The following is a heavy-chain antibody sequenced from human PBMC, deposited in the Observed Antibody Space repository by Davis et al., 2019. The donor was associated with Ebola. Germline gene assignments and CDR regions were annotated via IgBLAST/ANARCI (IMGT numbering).Heavy chain of an antibody. D-gene: IGHD3-22*01. CDR3: AREGWKYYYDSSGYHTYYGMDV. J-gene: IGHJ6*04. CDR1: GFTFNNYG. CDR2: IYSGGTR. Sequence: GSLRLSCAASGFTFNNYGMHWVRQAPGKGLAWVSFIYSGGTRYSADSVKGRFTVSRDNSKNTLYLQMNSLRAEDTAVYYCAREGWKYYYDSSGYHTYYGMDVWGKGTTVTVSS. V-gene: IGHV3-66*01.